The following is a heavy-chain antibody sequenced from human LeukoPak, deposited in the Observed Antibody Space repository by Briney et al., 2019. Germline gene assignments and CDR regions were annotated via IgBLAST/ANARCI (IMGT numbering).Heavy chain of an antibody. CDR2: IYYTGTT. CDR3: ARQKGGVAGLKYYFDY. D-gene: IGHD6-19*01. Sequence: SETLSLTCTVSGGSISSRSYYWGWIRQPPGKGLEWIGSIYYTGTTYYKPSLKSRVTISVDTSKNQFSLNLSSVTAADTAVYYCARQKGGVAGLKYYFDYWGQGTLVTVSS. J-gene: IGHJ4*02. CDR1: GGSISSRSYY. V-gene: IGHV4-39*01.